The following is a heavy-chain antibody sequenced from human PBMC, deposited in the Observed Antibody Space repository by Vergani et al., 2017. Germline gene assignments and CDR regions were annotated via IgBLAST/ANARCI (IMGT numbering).Heavy chain of an antibody. D-gene: IGHD3-10*01. Sequence: VQLVESGGGLVKPGGSLRLSCAASGFTFSSYSMNWVRQAPGKGLEWVSSISSSSSYIYYADSVKGRFTISRDNAKNSLYLQMNSRRAEDTAVYYCARDRLYGSGQGNLNWFDPWGQGTLVTVSS. CDR2: ISSSSSYI. CDR3: ARDRLYGSGQGNLNWFDP. J-gene: IGHJ5*02. CDR1: GFTFSSYS. V-gene: IGHV3-21*01.